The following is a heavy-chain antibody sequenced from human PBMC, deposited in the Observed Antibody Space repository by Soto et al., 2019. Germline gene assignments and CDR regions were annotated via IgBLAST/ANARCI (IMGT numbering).Heavy chain of an antibody. Sequence: GASVKVSCKASGYTFTSYGISWVRQAPGQGLEWMGWISAYNGNTNYAQKLQGRVTMTTDTSTSTAYMELRSLRSDDTAVYYCARVRSEYQLLLEHAYWGQGTLVTVSS. CDR3: ARVRSEYQLLLEHAY. J-gene: IGHJ4*02. D-gene: IGHD2-2*01. CDR2: ISAYNGNT. CDR1: GYTFTSYG. V-gene: IGHV1-18*01.